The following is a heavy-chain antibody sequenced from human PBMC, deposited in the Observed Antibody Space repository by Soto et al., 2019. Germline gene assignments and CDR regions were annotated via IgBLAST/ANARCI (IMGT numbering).Heavy chain of an antibody. Sequence: GGSLRLSCAASGFTFSSYSMNWVRQAPGKGLEWVSSISSSSSYIYYADSVKGRFTISRDNAKNSLYLQMNSLRAEDTAVYYCARDPENTYYDYNWGYPAIWSQGSLVTGSA. CDR2: ISSSSSYI. J-gene: IGHJ4*02. CDR3: ARDPENTYYDYNWGYPAI. D-gene: IGHD3-16*01. CDR1: GFTFSSYS. V-gene: IGHV3-21*01.